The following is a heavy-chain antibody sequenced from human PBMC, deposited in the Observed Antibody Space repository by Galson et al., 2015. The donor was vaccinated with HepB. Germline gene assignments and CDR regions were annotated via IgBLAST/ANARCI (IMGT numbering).Heavy chain of an antibody. CDR3: ARDILGVVREPYYYYGMDV. D-gene: IGHD3-3*01. V-gene: IGHV3-33*01. J-gene: IGHJ6*02. Sequence: SLRLSCAASGFTFSSYGMHWVRQAPGKGLEWVAVIWYDGSNKYYADSVKGRFTISRDNSKNTLYLQMNSLRAEDTAVYYCARDILGVVREPYYYYGMDVWGQGTTVTVSS. CDR1: GFTFSSYG. CDR2: IWYDGSNK.